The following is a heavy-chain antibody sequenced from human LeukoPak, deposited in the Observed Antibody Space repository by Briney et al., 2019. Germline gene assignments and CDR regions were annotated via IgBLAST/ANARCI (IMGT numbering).Heavy chain of an antibody. CDR1: GFTFSSYA. J-gene: IGHJ6*03. CDR2: ISGSGGST. V-gene: IGHV3-23*01. Sequence: PGGSLRLSCAASGFTFSSYAMSWIRRAPGKGLEWVSAISGSGGSTYYADSVKGRFTISRDNSKNTLYLQMNSLRAEDTALYYCAKDLRYYYYMDVWGKGTTVTVSS. CDR3: AKDLRYYYYMDV.